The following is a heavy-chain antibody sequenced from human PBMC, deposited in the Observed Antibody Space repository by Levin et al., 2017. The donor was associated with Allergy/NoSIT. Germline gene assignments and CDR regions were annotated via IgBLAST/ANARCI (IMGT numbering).Heavy chain of an antibody. J-gene: IGHJ4*02. D-gene: IGHD6-19*01. Sequence: SETLSLTCTVSGGSISSGGYYWSWIRQHPGMGLEWIGYIYYSGTTYYNPSLQSRVTISVDTSKNQFSLKMRSVTAADTAVYYCARGVETYPIQVAAGYYFDHWGQGTLVTVSS. CDR2: IYYSGTT. CDR1: GGSISSGGYY. CDR3: ARGVETYPIQVAAGYYFDH. V-gene: IGHV4-31*03.